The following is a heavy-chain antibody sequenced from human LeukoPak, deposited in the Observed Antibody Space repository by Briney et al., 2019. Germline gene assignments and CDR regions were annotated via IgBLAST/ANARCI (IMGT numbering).Heavy chain of an antibody. D-gene: IGHD3-22*01. J-gene: IGHJ4*02. V-gene: IGHV3-23*01. CDR3: AKSNDYYDSSGYVDY. Sequence: PGGSLRLSCAASGFTFSSYSMNWVRQAPGKGLEWVSAISGSGGSTYYADSVKGRFTISRHNSKNTLYLQMNSLRAEDTAVYYCAKSNDYYDSSGYVDYWGQGTLVTVSS. CDR1: GFTFSSYS. CDR2: ISGSGGST.